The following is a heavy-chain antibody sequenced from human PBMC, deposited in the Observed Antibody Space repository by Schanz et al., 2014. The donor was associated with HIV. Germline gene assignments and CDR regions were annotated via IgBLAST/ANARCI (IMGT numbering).Heavy chain of an antibody. D-gene: IGHD2-21*01. V-gene: IGHV1-2*02. CDR3: ARDGEPYGIDV. CDR2: IDPNTGDT. Sequence: QVQLVQSGAEVKKPGASVKVSCKASGYTFTDYYVHWVRQAPGQGLEWMGWIDPNTGDTNYAQTFRGRVTVTRDTSITTTHMELSGLRSDDTAIYYCARDGEPYGIDVWGQGTPVTVSS. J-gene: IGHJ6*02. CDR1: GYTFTDYY.